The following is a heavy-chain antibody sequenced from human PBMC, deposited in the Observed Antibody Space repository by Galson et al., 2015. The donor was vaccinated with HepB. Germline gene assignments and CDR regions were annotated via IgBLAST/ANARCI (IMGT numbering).Heavy chain of an antibody. CDR3: ARDRCTTTSCHYGDS. CDR1: GFTSNTYS. D-gene: IGHD2-2*01. Sequence: SLRLSCAASGFTSNTYSMNWVRQAPGKGLEWVSYISRSSSTIYYSDSVKGRFTISRDNAKNSLYLQMNSLRDEDTAVYYCARDRCTTTSCHYGDSWGQGTLVTVSS. V-gene: IGHV3-48*02. CDR2: ISRSSSTI. J-gene: IGHJ5*01.